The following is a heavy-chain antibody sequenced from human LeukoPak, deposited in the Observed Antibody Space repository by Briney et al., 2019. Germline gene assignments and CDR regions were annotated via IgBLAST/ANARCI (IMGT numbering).Heavy chain of an antibody. CDR2: MNPNFRNT. CDR1: GYTFTSYD. Sequence: EGSVKVSCKASGYTFTSYDIHWVRQATGQGLEWMGLMNPNFRNTDYAQKVQGRVTMTRYTSISPAYMELSSLRSEDTAVYYCARVYRVVRGNRGILGYWGQGTLVTLSS. D-gene: IGHD4-23*01. CDR3: ARVYRVVRGNRGILGY. J-gene: IGHJ4*02. V-gene: IGHV1-8*01.